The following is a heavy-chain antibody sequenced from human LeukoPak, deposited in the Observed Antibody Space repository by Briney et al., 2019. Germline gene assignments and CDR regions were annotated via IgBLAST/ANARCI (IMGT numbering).Heavy chain of an antibody. Sequence: PGGSLSLSCAASGFTVSSNCMSCVRQAPGKGLEWVSVIIGSGGSTYYADSVKGRFTISRDNSKNALYLQMSSLRAEDTAVYYCARDGDYGPFDYWGQGTLVTVSS. CDR2: IIGSGGST. CDR1: GFTVSSNC. D-gene: IGHD4-17*01. J-gene: IGHJ4*02. V-gene: IGHV3-23*01. CDR3: ARDGDYGPFDY.